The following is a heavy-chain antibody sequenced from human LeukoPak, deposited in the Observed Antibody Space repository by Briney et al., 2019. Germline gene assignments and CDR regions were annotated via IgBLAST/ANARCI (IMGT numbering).Heavy chain of an antibody. D-gene: IGHD3-9*01. J-gene: IGHJ3*02. Sequence: GGSLRLSCAASGFTFSSYSMNWVRQAPGKGLEWVSYISSSGSTIYYADSVKGRFTISRDNAKNSLYLQMNSLRAEDTAVYYCARAGGYDILTGYYSAFDIWGQGTMVTVSS. V-gene: IGHV3-48*04. CDR1: GFTFSSYS. CDR2: ISSSGSTI. CDR3: ARAGGYDILTGYYSAFDI.